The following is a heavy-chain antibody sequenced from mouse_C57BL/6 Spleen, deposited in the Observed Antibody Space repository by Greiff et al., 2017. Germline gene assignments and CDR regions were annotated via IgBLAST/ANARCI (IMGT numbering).Heavy chain of an antibody. Sequence: VKLQQSGAELVRPGASVTLSCKASGYTFTDYEMHWVKQTPVHGLEWIGAIDPETGGTAYNQKFKGKAILTADKSSSTAYMELRSLTSEDSAVYYCTRKEKGLRAWFAYWGQGTLVTVSA. CDR1: GYTFTDYE. D-gene: IGHD2-4*01. J-gene: IGHJ3*01. CDR3: TRKEKGLRAWFAY. V-gene: IGHV1-15*01. CDR2: IDPETGGT.